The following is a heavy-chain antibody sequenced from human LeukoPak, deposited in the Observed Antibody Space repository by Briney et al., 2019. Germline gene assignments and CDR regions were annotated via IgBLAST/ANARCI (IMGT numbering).Heavy chain of an antibody. J-gene: IGHJ3*02. V-gene: IGHV7-4-1*02. CDR3: ARDLDSAAFDI. Sequence: WASVKVSSKASGYTFTSYAINWVRQASGQGLEYMGWIRTSTGSPTYAQGFTGRFVFSLDTSVNTAYLQISSLKAEDTAVYYCARDLDSAAFDIWGQGTMVTVSS. CDR2: IRTSTGSP. CDR1: GYTFTSYA. D-gene: IGHD2-15*01.